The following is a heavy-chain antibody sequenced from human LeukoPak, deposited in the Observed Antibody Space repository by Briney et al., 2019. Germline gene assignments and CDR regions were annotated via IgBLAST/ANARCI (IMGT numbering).Heavy chain of an antibody. Sequence: PGGSLRLSCAASGFTFSSYAMRWVRQAPGKGLEWVAVISHDGNNKYNADSVKGRFTISRDNSKNTLYLQTNSLRAEDTAVYYCAREGVYSNGPFDYWGQGTRVTVSS. D-gene: IGHD5-18*01. CDR3: AREGVYSNGPFDY. V-gene: IGHV3-30-3*01. J-gene: IGHJ4*02. CDR2: ISHDGNNK. CDR1: GFTFSSYA.